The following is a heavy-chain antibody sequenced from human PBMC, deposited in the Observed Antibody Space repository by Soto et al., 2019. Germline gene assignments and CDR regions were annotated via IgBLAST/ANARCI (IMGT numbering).Heavy chain of an antibody. D-gene: IGHD3-3*01. CDR3: AREVPLTPYYDFWSGYYFSCGMDV. J-gene: IGHJ6*02. Sequence: ASVKVSCKASGYTFTSYDINWVRQATGQGLEWMGWMNPNSCNTGYAQKFQGRVTMTRNTSISTAYMELSSLRSEDTAVYYCAREVPLTPYYDFWSGYYFSCGMDVWGQGTTVTVSS. V-gene: IGHV1-8*01. CDR1: GYTFTSYD. CDR2: MNPNSCNT.